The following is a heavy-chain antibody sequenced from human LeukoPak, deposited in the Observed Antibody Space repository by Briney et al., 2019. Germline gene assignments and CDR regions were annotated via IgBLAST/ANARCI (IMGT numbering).Heavy chain of an antibody. CDR2: INAGNGNT. Sequence: ASVKVSRKASGYTFTSYAMHWVRQAPGQRLEWMGWINAGNGNTKYSQKFQGRVTITRDTSASTAYMELSSLRSEDTAVYYCARVNPPYGDYWYWGQGTLVTVSS. CDR1: GYTFTSYA. CDR3: ARVNPPYGDYWY. J-gene: IGHJ4*02. D-gene: IGHD4-17*01. V-gene: IGHV1-3*01.